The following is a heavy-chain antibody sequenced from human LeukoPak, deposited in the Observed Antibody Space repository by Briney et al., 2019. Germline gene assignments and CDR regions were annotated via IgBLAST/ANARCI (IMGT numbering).Heavy chain of an antibody. CDR3: ARDYVVNYLDSGGHFYW. CDR2: INPSGGST. Sequence: ASVAVSCKASGYTFTSYHMHWVRQAPGQGLEWRGIINPSGGSTNYAQKFQGRVTVTRDTSTSTVHMALSSLRSEDTAVYYCARDYVVNYLDSGGHFYWGGRGTLGTVSS. J-gene: IGHJ2*01. V-gene: IGHV1-46*01. CDR1: GYTFTSYH. D-gene: IGHD2-15*01.